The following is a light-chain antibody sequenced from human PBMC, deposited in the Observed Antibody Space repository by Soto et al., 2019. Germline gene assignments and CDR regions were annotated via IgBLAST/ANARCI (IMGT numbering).Light chain of an antibody. CDR2: RNN. V-gene: IGLV1-47*01. CDR3: AAWDDSLSGPSV. J-gene: IGLJ3*02. Sequence: QSVLTQPPSASGTPGQRVTISCSGSSSNIGSNYVYWYQQLPGTAPKLLIYRNNQQPSGVPDRFSGSKSGTSASLAISGLRSEDEADYYCAAWDDSLSGPSVFGGGTKVTVL. CDR1: SSNIGSNY.